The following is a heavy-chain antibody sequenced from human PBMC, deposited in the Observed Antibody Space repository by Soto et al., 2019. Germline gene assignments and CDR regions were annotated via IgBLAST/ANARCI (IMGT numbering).Heavy chain of an antibody. V-gene: IGHV4-34*01. J-gene: IGHJ5*02. D-gene: IGHD5-12*01. CDR2: INHSGST. CDR1: GGSFSGYY. Sequence: SETLSLTCAVNGGSFSGYYLSWIRQPPGKGLEWIGEINHSGSTNYNPSLKSRVTISVDTSKNQFSLKLSSVTAADTAVYYCARGLRSGFQNWFDPWGQGTLVTV. CDR3: ARGLRSGFQNWFDP.